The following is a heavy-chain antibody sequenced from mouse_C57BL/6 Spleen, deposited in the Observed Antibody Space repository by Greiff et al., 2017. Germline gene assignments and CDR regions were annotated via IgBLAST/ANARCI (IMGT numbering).Heavy chain of an antibody. Sequence: VQLKQSGAELVKPGASVKLSCTASGFNIKDYYMHWVKQRTEQGLEWIGRIDPEDGETKYAPKFQGKATITADTSSNTAYLQLSSLTSEDTAVYYCARGRFYDCYDHDLFYARDYWGQRPSVTVSS. CDR1: GFNIKDYY. CDR3: ARGRFYDCYDHDLFYARDY. V-gene: IGHV14-2*01. D-gene: IGHD2-3*01. CDR2: IDPEDGET. J-gene: IGHJ4*01.